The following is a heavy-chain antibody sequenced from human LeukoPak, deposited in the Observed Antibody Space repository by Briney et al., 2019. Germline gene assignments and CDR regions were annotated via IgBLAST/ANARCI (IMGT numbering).Heavy chain of an antibody. V-gene: IGHV1-8*01. CDR2: MNPNSGNT. J-gene: IGHJ4*02. D-gene: IGHD6-13*01. Sequence: GPSVKASCKASGYTFTSYDINWVRQATGQGLEWMGWMNPNSGNTGYAQKFQGRVTMTRNTSISTAYMELSSLRSEDTAVYYCARFRGNIAAAGDYWGQGTLVTVSS. CDR1: GYTFTSYD. CDR3: ARFRGNIAAAGDY.